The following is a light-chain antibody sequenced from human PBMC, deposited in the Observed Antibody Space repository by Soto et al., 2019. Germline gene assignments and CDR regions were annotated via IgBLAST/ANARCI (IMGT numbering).Light chain of an antibody. Sequence: EIVLTQSPGTLSLSPGERATLSCRASQSISSSYLAWYQQKPGQAPRLLIYAASSRATDIPDRFRGSGAGTDFTLTISRLEPEDFAVYYCQHYCSSPIFTFGPGTKVDIK. J-gene: IGKJ3*01. CDR3: QHYCSSPIFT. V-gene: IGKV3-20*01. CDR1: QSISSSY. CDR2: AAS.